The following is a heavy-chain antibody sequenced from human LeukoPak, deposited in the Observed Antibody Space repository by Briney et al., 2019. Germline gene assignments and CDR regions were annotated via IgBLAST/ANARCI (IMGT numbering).Heavy chain of an antibody. V-gene: IGHV3-43D*04. D-gene: IGHD3-16*01. Sequence: PGGSLRLSCAASGFTFDDYAMHWVRQAPGKGLEWVSLISWDGGSTYYADSVKGRFTISRDNSKNSLYLQMNSLRAEDTALYYCAKDIMITFGGVTIDYWGQGTLVTVSS. J-gene: IGHJ4*02. CDR2: ISWDGGST. CDR1: GFTFDDYA. CDR3: AKDIMITFGGVTIDY.